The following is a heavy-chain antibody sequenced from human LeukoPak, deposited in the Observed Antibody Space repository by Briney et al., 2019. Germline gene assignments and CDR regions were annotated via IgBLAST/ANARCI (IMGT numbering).Heavy chain of an antibody. Sequence: GASVKVSCKASGYTFTSYAMNWVRQAPGQGLEWMGWINTNTGNPTYAQGFTGRFVFSLDTSVSTAYLQISSLKAEDTAVYYCARDGDYSHKTRSVHWFDPWGQGTLVTVSS. V-gene: IGHV7-4-1*02. CDR3: ARDGDYSHKTRSVHWFDP. D-gene: IGHD4-11*01. CDR2: INTNTGNP. J-gene: IGHJ5*02. CDR1: GYTFTSYA.